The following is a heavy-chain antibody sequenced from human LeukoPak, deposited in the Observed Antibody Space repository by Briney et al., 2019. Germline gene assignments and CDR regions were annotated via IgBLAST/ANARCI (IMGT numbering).Heavy chain of an antibody. CDR3: AKAPSEDLVCGY. CDR2: IWYDGSNK. CDR1: GFTFSTYV. V-gene: IGHV3-33*06. Sequence: GRSLRLSCAASGFTFSTYVMHWVRQAPGKGLEWVALIWYDGSNKYYADSVKGRFTISRDNSKNTLYLQMNSLRAEDTAVYYCAKAPSEDLVCGYWGQGTLVTVSS. J-gene: IGHJ4*02. D-gene: IGHD2-15*01.